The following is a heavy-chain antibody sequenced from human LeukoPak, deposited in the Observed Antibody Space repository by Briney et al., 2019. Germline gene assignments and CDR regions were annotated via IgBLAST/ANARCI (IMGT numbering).Heavy chain of an antibody. Sequence: GGSLRLSCAASGFTSSTYAMSWVRQAPGKGLEWVSGISGSGGTTYYADSVQGRFIISRDNSKNTLYLQINRLRADDTAVYYCALTRMGGDCFDYWGQGTLVTVSS. CDR1: GFTSSTYA. V-gene: IGHV3-23*01. J-gene: IGHJ4*02. CDR2: ISGSGGTT. D-gene: IGHD3-16*01. CDR3: ALTRMGGDCFDY.